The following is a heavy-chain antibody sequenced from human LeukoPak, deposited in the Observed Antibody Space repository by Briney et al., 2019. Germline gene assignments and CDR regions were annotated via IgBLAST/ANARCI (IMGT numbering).Heavy chain of an antibody. CDR2: ISYDGSNK. Sequence: PGGSLRLSCAASGFTFSSYGMHWVRQAPGKGLEWVAVISYDGSNKYYADSVKGRFTISRDNSKNTLYLQMNSLRAEDTAVYYCAREYDYGDPDAFDIWGQGTMVTVSS. D-gene: IGHD4-17*01. CDR1: GFTFSSYG. V-gene: IGHV3-30*03. J-gene: IGHJ3*02. CDR3: AREYDYGDPDAFDI.